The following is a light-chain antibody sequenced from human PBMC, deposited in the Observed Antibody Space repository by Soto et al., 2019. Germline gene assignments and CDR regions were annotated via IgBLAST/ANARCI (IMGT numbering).Light chain of an antibody. CDR1: SGHSNYA. Sequence: QLVLTQSPSASASLGASVKLTCTLSSGHSNYAIAWHQQQSEKGPRYLMKLNSDGSHSKGDGIPDRFSGSSSGAERYLTISSRQSEDEADNYCQTWGSGIVVFGGGTKLTVL. CDR2: LNSDGSH. V-gene: IGLV4-69*01. J-gene: IGLJ2*01. CDR3: QTWGSGIVV.